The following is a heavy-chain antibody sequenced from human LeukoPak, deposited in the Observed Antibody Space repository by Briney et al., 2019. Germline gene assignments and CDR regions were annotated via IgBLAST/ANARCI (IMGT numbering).Heavy chain of an antibody. D-gene: IGHD1-26*01. CDR3: AKDREWERQH. V-gene: IGHV3-30*18. Sequence: GGSLRLSCADSGFTFSSYGMHWVRQAPGKGLEWVAVISYDGSNKYYADSVKGRFTISRDNSKNTLYLQMNSLRAEDTAVFYCAKDREWERQHWGQSTLVTVSS. J-gene: IGHJ1*01. CDR1: GFTFSSYG. CDR2: ISYDGSNK.